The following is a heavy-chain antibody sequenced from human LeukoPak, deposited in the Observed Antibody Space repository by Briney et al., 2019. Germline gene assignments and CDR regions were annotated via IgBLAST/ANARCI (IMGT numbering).Heavy chain of an antibody. CDR3: AKPSSGYGSFDS. D-gene: IGHD6-19*01. J-gene: IGHJ4*02. CDR2: ISSSSSYI. CDR1: GFTFSSYS. Sequence: GSMSLSCAASGFTFSSYSMNWVRQAPGKGLEWVSSISSSSSYIYYADSVKGRFTISRDNAKNSLYLQMNSLRAEDTAVYYCAKPSSGYGSFDSWGQGTLVTVSS. V-gene: IGHV3-21*01.